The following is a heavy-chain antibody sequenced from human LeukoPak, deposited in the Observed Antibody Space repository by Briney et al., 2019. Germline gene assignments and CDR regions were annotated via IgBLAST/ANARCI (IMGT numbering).Heavy chain of an antibody. J-gene: IGHJ4*02. CDR3: ASFGMIVGGFDY. V-gene: IGHV4-59*01. Sequence: SETLSLTCTVSGGSISSYYWSWIRQPPGKGLEWIGYIYYSGSTNYNPSLKSRVTISVDTSKNQFSLKLSSVTAADTAVYYCASFGMIVGGFDYWGQGTLVTVSS. D-gene: IGHD3-22*01. CDR2: IYYSGST. CDR1: GGSISSYY.